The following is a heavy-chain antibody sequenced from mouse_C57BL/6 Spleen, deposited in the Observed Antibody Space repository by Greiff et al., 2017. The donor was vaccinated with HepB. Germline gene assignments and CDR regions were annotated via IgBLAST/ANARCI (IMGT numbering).Heavy chain of an antibody. CDR3: ARDSSGYNY. J-gene: IGHJ2*01. Sequence: QVQLQQPGAELVRPGSSVKLSCKASGYTFTSYWMHWVKQRPIQGLEWIGNIDPSDSETHYNQQFKDKATLTVDKSSSTAYMQLSSLTSEDSAVYYCARDSSGYNYWGQGTTLTVSS. CDR1: GYTFTSYW. V-gene: IGHV1-52*01. CDR2: IDPSDSET. D-gene: IGHD3-2*02.